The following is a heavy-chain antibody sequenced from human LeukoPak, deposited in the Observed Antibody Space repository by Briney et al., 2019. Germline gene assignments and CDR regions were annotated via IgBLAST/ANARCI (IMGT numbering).Heavy chain of an antibody. J-gene: IGHJ5*02. D-gene: IGHD3-22*01. V-gene: IGHV1-69*05. CDR2: IIPIFGTA. CDR3: ASRGGYYDSSGVVPPSNWFDP. CDR1: GGSFSSYA. Sequence: SVKVSCKASGGSFSSYAISWVREAPGQGLEWMGGIIPIFGTANYAQKFQGRVTITTDESTSTAYMELSSLRSEDTAVYYCASRGGYYDSSGVVPPSNWFDPWGQGTLVTVSS.